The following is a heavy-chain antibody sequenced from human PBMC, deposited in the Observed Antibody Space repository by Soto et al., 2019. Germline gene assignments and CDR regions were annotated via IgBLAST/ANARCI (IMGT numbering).Heavy chain of an antibody. CDR2: IIPIFGTA. CDR1: GGTFSSYA. D-gene: IGHD1-26*01. V-gene: IGHV1-69*12. CDR3: ARGRVWELLRPMPMGYYYGMDV. Sequence: QVQLVQSGAEVKKPGSSVKVSCKASGGTFSSYAISWVRQAPGQGLEWMGGIIPIFGTANYAQKFQGRVTITADESTSTAYMELSSLRSDDTAVYYCARGRVWELLRPMPMGYYYGMDVWGQGTTVTVSS. J-gene: IGHJ6*02.